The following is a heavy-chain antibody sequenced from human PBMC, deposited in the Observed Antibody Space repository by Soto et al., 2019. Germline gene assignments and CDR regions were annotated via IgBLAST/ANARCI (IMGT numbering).Heavy chain of an antibody. J-gene: IGHJ4*02. D-gene: IGHD3-22*01. CDR2: ISPDGKTT. CDR3: ARGGDNYYGDF. Sequence: EVQLVESGGGLVQPGGSLRISCLASGFTFRTSWMHWVRQAPGKGLVWVSRISPDGKTTTYEGSAKGRFTISRDNGKNTLYLQMNSLRGDDTAVYYCARGGDNYYGDFWGQGSLVTVSS. V-gene: IGHV3-74*01. CDR1: GFTFRTSW.